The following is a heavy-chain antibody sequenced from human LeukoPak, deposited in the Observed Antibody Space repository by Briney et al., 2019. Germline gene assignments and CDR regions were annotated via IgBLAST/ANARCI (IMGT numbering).Heavy chain of an antibody. CDR1: GFTFSSYA. CDR3: ALNRGSGWYFHY. Sequence: GRSLRLSCAASGFTFSSYAMHWVRQAPGKGLEWVAVISYDGSNKYVDSVKGRFTISRDNSQNTLYLQMNSLRAEDTAVYYCALNRGSGWYFHYWGQGTLVTVSS. D-gene: IGHD6-19*01. V-gene: IGHV3-30*04. J-gene: IGHJ4*02. CDR2: ISYDGSNK.